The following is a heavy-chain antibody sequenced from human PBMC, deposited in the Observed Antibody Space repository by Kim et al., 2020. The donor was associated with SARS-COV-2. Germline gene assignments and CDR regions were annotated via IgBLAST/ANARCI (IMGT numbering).Heavy chain of an antibody. D-gene: IGHD2-2*02. Sequence: GGSLRLSCAAFGFAFSTYAVSWVRQAPGKGLEWVSGIVGSGGSTYYADSVKGRFTISRDNSKDMLYLQMNSLRADDTAVYYCAKDNEKYCSSISCYRFDSWGQGTQVTVPS. CDR1: GFAFSTYA. V-gene: IGHV3-23*01. CDR3: AKDNEKYCSSISCYRFDS. J-gene: IGHJ4*02. CDR2: IVGSGGST.